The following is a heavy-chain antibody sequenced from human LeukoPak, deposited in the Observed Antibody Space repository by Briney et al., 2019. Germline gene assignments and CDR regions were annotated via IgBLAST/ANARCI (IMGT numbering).Heavy chain of an antibody. CDR3: AKDPAYYYDSSGPYYFDY. CDR1: GFTFSSDA. J-gene: IGHJ4*02. Sequence: PGGSLRLPCAASGFTFSSDAMSWVRQAPGKGLEWVSAISGSGGSTYYADSVKGRFTISRDNSKNTLYLQMNSLRAEDTAVYYCAKDPAYYYDSSGPYYFDYWGQGTLVTVSS. CDR2: ISGSGGST. D-gene: IGHD3-22*01. V-gene: IGHV3-23*01.